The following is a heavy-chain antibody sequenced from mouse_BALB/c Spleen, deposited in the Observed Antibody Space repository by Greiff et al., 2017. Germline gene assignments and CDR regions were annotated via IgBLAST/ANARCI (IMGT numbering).Heavy chain of an antibody. CDR1: GYAFTNYL. J-gene: IGHJ1*01. CDR2: INPGSGGT. Sequence: VMLVESGAELVRPGTSVKVSCKASGYAFTNYLIEWVKQRPGQGLEWIGVINPGSGGTNYNEKFKGKATLTADKSSSTAYMQLSSLTSDDSAVYFCARFGYSWYFDVWGAGTTVTVSS. CDR3: ARFGYSWYFDV. D-gene: IGHD2-3*01. V-gene: IGHV1-54*01.